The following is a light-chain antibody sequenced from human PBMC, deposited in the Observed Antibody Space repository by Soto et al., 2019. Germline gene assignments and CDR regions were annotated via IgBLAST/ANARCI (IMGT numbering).Light chain of an antibody. Sequence: QSVLTQPPSASGTPGQRVTISCSGSSSNIGSNYVYWYQQLPGTAPKLLIYRNNQRPSGVPDRFSGSKSGTSASLAISGLRPGDGAVCDCAAWNDSLGAPVFGGGTNLPSL. CDR1: SSNIGSNY. V-gene: IGLV1-47*01. CDR2: RNN. CDR3: AAWNDSLGAPV. J-gene: IGLJ2*01.